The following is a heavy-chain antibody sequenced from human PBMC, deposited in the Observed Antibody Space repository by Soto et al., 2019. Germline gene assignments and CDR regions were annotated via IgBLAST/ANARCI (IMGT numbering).Heavy chain of an antibody. CDR3: ARVLPPFDP. CDR2: INAYNGNT. V-gene: IGHV1-18*01. J-gene: IGHJ5*02. CDR1: GYTFTSYG. Sequence: QVQLVQSGAEVKKPGASVKVSCKASGYTFTSYGISWVRQAPGQGLEWMGWINAYNGNTNYAQKLQGRVTMPTATPTSIAYMELRSRRPDATAVYYCARVLPPFDPWGQGTLVTVSS.